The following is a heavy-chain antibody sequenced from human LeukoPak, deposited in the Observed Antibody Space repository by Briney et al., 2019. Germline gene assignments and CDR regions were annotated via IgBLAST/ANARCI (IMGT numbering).Heavy chain of an antibody. V-gene: IGHV3-23*01. CDR2: ISGSGGST. J-gene: IGHJ4*02. D-gene: IGHD4-23*01. CDR1: GFTFSSYA. CDR3: AKDPTVGTTNYFDY. Sequence: PGGSLRLSCAASGFTFSSYAMSWVRQAPGKGLEWVLAISGSGGSTDYADSVKGRFTTSRDNSKNTLYLQMNSLRAEDTAIYYCAKDPTVGTTNYFDYWGQGTLVTVSS.